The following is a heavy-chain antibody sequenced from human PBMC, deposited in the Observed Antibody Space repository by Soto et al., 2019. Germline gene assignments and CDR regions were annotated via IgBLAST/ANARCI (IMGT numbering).Heavy chain of an antibody. D-gene: IGHD4-17*01. V-gene: IGHV5-51*01. CDR3: ARAVTPSHYSSSSGMDV. CDR1: GYSFTSYW. CDR2: IYPGDSDT. Sequence: PGESRKISWKGSGYSFTSYWIGWVRQMPGKGLEWMGIIYPGDSDTRYSPSFQGQVTISADKSISTAYLQWSSLKASDTAMYYCARAVTPSHYSSSSGMDVWGQGTTVPVSS. J-gene: IGHJ6*02.